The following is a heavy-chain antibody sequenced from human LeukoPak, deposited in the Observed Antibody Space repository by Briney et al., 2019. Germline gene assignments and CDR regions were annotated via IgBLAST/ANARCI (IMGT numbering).Heavy chain of an antibody. CDR3: ARRLRDIVVVPAAMGPYNWFDP. D-gene: IGHD2-2*01. Sequence: PSETLSLTCAVYGGSFSGYYWSWIRQPPGKGLEWIGEINHSGSTNYNPSLKSRVTILVGTSKNQFSLKLSSVTAADTAVYYCARRLRDIVVVPAAMGPYNWFDPWGQGTLVTVSS. J-gene: IGHJ5*02. CDR2: INHSGST. V-gene: IGHV4-34*01. CDR1: GGSFSGYY.